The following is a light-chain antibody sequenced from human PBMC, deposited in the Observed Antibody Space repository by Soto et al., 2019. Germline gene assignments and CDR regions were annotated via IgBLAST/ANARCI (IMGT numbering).Light chain of an antibody. V-gene: IGLV2-11*01. Sequence: QSVLTQPRSVSGSPGQSVTISCTGTSSNIGGYNYVSWYQQQPAKAPKLLIFDVTKRPSGVPDRFSGSKSGNAASLTISGLQAADEADYYCCSYAGSYTYVFGGGTQLTVL. CDR2: DVT. CDR3: CSYAGSYTYV. J-gene: IGLJ3*02. CDR1: SSNIGGYNY.